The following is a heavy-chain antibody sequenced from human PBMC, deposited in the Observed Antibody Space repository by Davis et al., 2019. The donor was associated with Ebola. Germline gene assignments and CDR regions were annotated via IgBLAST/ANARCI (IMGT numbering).Heavy chain of an antibody. CDR3: TMNIPAAMGGMDV. J-gene: IGHJ6*02. CDR1: GFTFSGSA. D-gene: IGHD2-2*01. Sequence: PGGSLRLSCAASGFTFSGSAMHWVRQASGKGLEWVGRIRSKANSYATAYAASVKGRFTISSDDSKNTAYLQMNSLKTEDTAVYYCTMNIPAAMGGMDVWGQGTTVTVSS. CDR2: IRSKANSYAT. V-gene: IGHV3-73*01.